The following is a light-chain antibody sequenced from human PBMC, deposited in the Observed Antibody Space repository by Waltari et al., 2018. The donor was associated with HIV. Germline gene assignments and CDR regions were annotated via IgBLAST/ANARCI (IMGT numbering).Light chain of an antibody. CDR2: GAS. V-gene: IGKV1-39*01. CDR1: ENINTF. J-gene: IGKJ3*01. Sequence: DIQVTQSPSSLSASVGDRVTIICRTSENINTFLNWFQQKPGKIPRLVIYGASRLESGVPSRFSGTGSGTEFSLTISGLQPEDFATYYCLQGYSSILTFGPGTKVEFK. CDR3: LQGYSSILT.